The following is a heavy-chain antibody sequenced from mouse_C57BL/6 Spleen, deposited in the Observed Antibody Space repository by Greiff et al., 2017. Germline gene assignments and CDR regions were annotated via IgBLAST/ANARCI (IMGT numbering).Heavy chain of an antibody. CDR1: GFTFSSYA. J-gene: IGHJ1*03. CDR3: TRDYYSNPYWYFDV. D-gene: IGHD2-5*01. CDR2: ISSGGDYI. V-gene: IGHV5-9-1*02. Sequence: EVMLVESGAGLVKPGGSLKLSCAASGFTFSSYAMPWVRQTPGKRLEWVAYISSGGDYIYYADTVKGRYTISRDNARNTLYLQMSSLKSEDTAMYYCTRDYYSNPYWYFDVWGTGTTVTVSS.